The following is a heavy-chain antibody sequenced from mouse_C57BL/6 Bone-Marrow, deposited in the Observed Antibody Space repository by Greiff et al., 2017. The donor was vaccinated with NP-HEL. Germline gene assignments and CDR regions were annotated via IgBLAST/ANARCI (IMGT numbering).Heavy chain of an antibody. D-gene: IGHD1-1*01. CDR3: ARLYGSSIDY. Sequence: QVQLKQPGAELVKPGASVKLSCKASGYTFTSYWMHWVKQRPGPGLEWIGMIHPNSGSTNYNEKFKSKATLTVDKSSSTAYMQLSSLTSEDSSVYYCARLYGSSIDYWGQGTTLTVSS. V-gene: IGHV1-64*01. J-gene: IGHJ2*01. CDR2: IHPNSGST. CDR1: GYTFTSYW.